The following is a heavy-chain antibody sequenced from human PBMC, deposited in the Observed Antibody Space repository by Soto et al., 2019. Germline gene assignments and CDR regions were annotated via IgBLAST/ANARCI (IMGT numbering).Heavy chain of an antibody. CDR3: ARGTTTSAFSTMDV. D-gene: IGHD1-1*01. J-gene: IGHJ6*02. V-gene: IGHV3-30-3*01. CDR2: ISYDGDNK. CDR1: GFTFSYHA. Sequence: QVQLVESRGGVVQPGRSLSLSCAASGFTFSYHALNWVRQAPGKGLEWVAVISYDGDNKYIAESVKGRFTISRDNSKNTVSLQMNSLRTEDTAMYFCARGTTTSAFSTMDVWGQGTTVTVSS.